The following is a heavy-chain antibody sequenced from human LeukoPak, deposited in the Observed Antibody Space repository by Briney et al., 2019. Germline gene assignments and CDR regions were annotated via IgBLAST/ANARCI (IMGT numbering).Heavy chain of an antibody. CDR2: IFGGGGT. CDR3: ARVGIVGATVG. J-gene: IGHJ4*02. D-gene: IGHD1-26*01. Sequence: GGSLRLSCAASGFTVSSHYMAWVRQPPGKGLEWVSIIFGGGGTYYAGSVRGRFTISRDNSQNMLFLQMNSLRAEDTAVYYCARVGIVGATVGWGQGTLVTVSS. V-gene: IGHV3-53*01. CDR1: GFTVSSHY.